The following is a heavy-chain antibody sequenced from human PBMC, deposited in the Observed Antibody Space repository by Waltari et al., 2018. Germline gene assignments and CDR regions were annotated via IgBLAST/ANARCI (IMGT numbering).Heavy chain of an antibody. CDR3: VTGLTTVTAKDYVDH. J-gene: IGHJ4*02. CDR1: GMTLSSYW. CDR2: RKQGGSEK. Sequence: AQLVESGGGSVQPGGSLRLSCAASGMTLSSYWMNWVRQAPGKGLEWVANRKQGGSEKNYVDSVECRFSISKDNAQNSLYLQMNSLRAEDTAIYYCVTGLTTVTAKDYVDHWGQGALVTVSS. V-gene: IGHV3-7*01. D-gene: IGHD4-17*01.